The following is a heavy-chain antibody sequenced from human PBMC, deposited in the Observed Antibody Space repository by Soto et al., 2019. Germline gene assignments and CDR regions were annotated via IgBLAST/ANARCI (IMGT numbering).Heavy chain of an antibody. CDR1: GFTFSDYN. J-gene: IGHJ6*04. V-gene: IGHV3-48*01. Sequence: GGSLRLSCAASGFTFSDYNMNWVRQAPGKGLEWVSYISTSCTTIYYADSVEGRFTISRDNAKDSLYLQINSLRAEDTAVYYCARGRYQPLWDVWGKGTTVTVSS. CDR2: ISTSCTTI. CDR3: ARGRYQPLWDV. D-gene: IGHD2-2*01.